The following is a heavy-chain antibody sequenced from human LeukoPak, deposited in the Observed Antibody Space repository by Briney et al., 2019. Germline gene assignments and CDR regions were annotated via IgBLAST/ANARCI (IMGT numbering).Heavy chain of an antibody. CDR3: AREGIAVAGFDY. CDR1: GFTFSSYS. CDR2: ISSSSSTI. V-gene: IGHV3-48*01. J-gene: IGHJ4*02. Sequence: GGSLRLSCAASGFTFSSYSMNWVRQAPGKGLEWVSCISSSSSTIYYADSVKGRFTISRDNAKNSLYLQMNSLRAEDTAVYYCAREGIAVAGFDYWGQGTLVTVSS. D-gene: IGHD6-19*01.